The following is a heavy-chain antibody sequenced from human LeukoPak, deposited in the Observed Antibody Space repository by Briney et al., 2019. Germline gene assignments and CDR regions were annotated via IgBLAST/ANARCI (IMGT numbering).Heavy chain of an antibody. CDR1: GYSISSGYY. D-gene: IGHD4-17*01. CDR3: ARYGDSSDGNWFYP. Sequence: SEALSLTCAVSGYSISSGYYWGWIRQPPGKGLEWIGSIYHSGSTYYNPSLKSRVAISVDTSKNQFSLKLSSVTAADTAVYYCARYGDSSDGNWFYPWGQGTLVTVSS. V-gene: IGHV4-38-2*01. J-gene: IGHJ5*02. CDR2: IYHSGST.